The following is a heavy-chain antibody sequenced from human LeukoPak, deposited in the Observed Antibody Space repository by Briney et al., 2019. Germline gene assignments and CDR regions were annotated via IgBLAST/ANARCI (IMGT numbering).Heavy chain of an antibody. J-gene: IGHJ4*02. V-gene: IGHV3-23*01. CDR1: GFTFSNYA. CDR2: ISGAGGVT. CDR3: ARDRAYSSNRYFDY. D-gene: IGHD6-19*01. Sequence: QPGGSLRLSCAASGFTFSNYAMNWVRQAPGKGLEWVSVISGAGGVTYYADSVNGRFIISRDNSKNTLYLQMNSLRAEDTAVYHCARDRAYSSNRYFDYWGQGTQVTVSS.